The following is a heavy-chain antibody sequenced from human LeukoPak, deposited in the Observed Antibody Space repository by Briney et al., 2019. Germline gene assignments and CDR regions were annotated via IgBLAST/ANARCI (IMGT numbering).Heavy chain of an antibody. V-gene: IGHV3-30*01. D-gene: IGHD6-13*01. CDR1: GFIFSNFA. J-gene: IGHJ6*03. Sequence: PGGSLRLSCAASGFIFSNFAMHWVRQAPGKGLEWVALISYDGSHTYYADSMKGRFTISRDNSRNVLYLQMTSLSGDDSAVCYCAREEQELVRDYYYYMDVWGKGTTVTVSS. CDR2: ISYDGSHT. CDR3: AREEQELVRDYYYYMDV.